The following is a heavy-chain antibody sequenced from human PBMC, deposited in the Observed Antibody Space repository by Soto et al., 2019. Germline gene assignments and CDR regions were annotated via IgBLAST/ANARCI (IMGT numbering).Heavy chain of an antibody. CDR3: AKKVNSGSGSQFFDY. D-gene: IGHD3-10*01. J-gene: IGHJ4*02. V-gene: IGHV3-23*01. Sequence: GGSLRLSCAASGFTFSSYSMSWVRQAPGKGLEWVSGFRSGGDDDTTYYADSVRGRFTISRDNSKNTLFLQMNSLRAEDTAIYYCAKKVNSGSGSQFFDYWGQGALVTVSS. CDR2: FRSGGDDDTT. CDR1: GFTFSSYS.